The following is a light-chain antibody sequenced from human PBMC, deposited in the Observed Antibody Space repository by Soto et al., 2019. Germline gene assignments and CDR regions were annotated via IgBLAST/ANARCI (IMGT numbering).Light chain of an antibody. CDR1: QSVNSN. V-gene: IGKV3-15*01. CDR2: EAA. Sequence: EIVMTQSPATLSVSPGETATLSCRASQSVNSNLAWYQQKPGQAPRLLISEAATRAAGLPARFSGSGSGTEFTLTISSLQSEDFAVYFCQQSNNWPKTFGQGTKVEIK. J-gene: IGKJ1*01. CDR3: QQSNNWPKT.